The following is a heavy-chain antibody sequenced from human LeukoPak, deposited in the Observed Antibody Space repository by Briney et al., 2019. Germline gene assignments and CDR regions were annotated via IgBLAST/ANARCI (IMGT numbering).Heavy chain of an antibody. CDR2: ISYSGAS. J-gene: IGHJ6*03. D-gene: IGHD3-3*01. CDR1: GGTVTSSTYF. V-gene: IGHV4-39*07. CDR3: ARDGFDYHYYMDV. Sequence: SETLSLTCTLSGGTVTSSTYFWGWIRQPPGKGLEWIGCISYSGASYYNPSLKSRISMSVHTSKNQFSLKLSSVTAADTAGYYWARDGFDYHYYMDVWGEGTTVTVSS.